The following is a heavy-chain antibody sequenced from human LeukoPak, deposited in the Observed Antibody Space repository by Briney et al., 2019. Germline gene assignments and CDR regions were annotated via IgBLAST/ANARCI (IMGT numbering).Heavy chain of an antibody. V-gene: IGHV1-2*02. J-gene: IGHJ4*02. CDR1: GYTITGYY. D-gene: IGHD6-19*01. CDR3: ANGLMGGWYVYFDY. Sequence: ASVKVSCKASGYTITGYYMHWVRQAPGQGLEWMGWINPNSGGTNYAQKFQGRVTMTRDTSISTAYMELSRLRSDDTAVYYCANGLMGGWYVYFDYWGQGTLVTVSS. CDR2: INPNSGGT.